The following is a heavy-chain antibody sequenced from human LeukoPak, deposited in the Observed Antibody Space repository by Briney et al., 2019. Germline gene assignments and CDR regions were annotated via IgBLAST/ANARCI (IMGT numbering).Heavy chain of an antibody. CDR2: IYHSGST. V-gene: IGHV4-38-2*02. Sequence: SETLSLTCTVSGYSISSGYYWGWIRQPPGKWLEWIGSIYHSGSTYYNPSLKSRVTISVDTSKNQFSLKLSSVTAADTAVYYCARRVAVAGTGIDYWGQGTLVTVSS. D-gene: IGHD6-19*01. J-gene: IGHJ4*02. CDR1: GYSISSGYY. CDR3: ARRVAVAGTGIDY.